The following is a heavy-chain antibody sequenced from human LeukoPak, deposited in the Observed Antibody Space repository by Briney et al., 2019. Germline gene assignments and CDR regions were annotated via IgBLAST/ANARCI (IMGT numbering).Heavy chain of an antibody. V-gene: IGHV3-7*01. J-gene: IGHJ4*02. CDR2: IKQDGSEK. Sequence: GGSLRLSCAASGFTFSSYWMSWVRQAPGKGLEWVANIKQDGSEKYYVDSVKGRLTISRDNAKNSLYVQMNSLRAEDTAVYYCAKNRGSFGRYFDYWGQGTLVTVSS. CDR3: AKNRGSFGRYFDY. D-gene: IGHD1-26*01. CDR1: GFTFSSYW.